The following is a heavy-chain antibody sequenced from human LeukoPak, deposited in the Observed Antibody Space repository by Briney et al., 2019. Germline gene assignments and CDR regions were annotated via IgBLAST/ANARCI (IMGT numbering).Heavy chain of an antibody. CDR3: AHGYYYDSSGYYTEYFQH. CDR2: IDWDDDK. D-gene: IGHD3-22*01. J-gene: IGHJ1*01. CDR1: GFSLSTSGMC. Sequence: SGPALVKPTQTLTLTCTFSGFSLSTSGMCVSWIRQPPGKALEWLARIDWDDDKYYSTSLKSRLTITKDTSKNQVVLTMTNMDPVDTATYYCAHGYYYDSSGYYTEYFQHWGQGTLVTVSS. V-gene: IGHV2-70*11.